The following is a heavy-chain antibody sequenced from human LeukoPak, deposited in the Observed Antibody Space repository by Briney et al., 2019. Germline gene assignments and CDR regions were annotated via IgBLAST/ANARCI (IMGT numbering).Heavy chain of an antibody. CDR2: IRTKAFGGTP. D-gene: IGHD1-26*01. J-gene: IGHJ4*02. CDR3: TRDGFGTVATGRYFDY. Sequence: TGGSLRLSCAASGFTFSSYSMNWVRQAPGKGLEWVGFIRTKAFGGTPEYAASVKGRFTISRDDSKSIVYLQMNSLKTEDTAVYYCTRDGFGTVATGRYFDYWGQGTLVTVSS. V-gene: IGHV3-49*04. CDR1: GFTFSSYS.